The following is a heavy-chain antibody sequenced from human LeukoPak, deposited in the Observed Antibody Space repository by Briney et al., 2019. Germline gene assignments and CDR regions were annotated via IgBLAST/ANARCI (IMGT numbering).Heavy chain of an antibody. CDR2: INPNSGGT. D-gene: IGHD3-22*01. J-gene: IGHJ4*02. CDR1: GYTFTGYY. V-gene: IGHV1-2*02. Sequence: ASVKVSCKASGYTFTGYYMHWVRQAPGQGLEWMGGINPNSGGTNYAQKFQGRVTMTRDTSISTAYMELSRLRSDDTAVYYCARSIVVVIGLSRFDYWGQGTLVTVSS. CDR3: ARSIVVVIGLSRFDY.